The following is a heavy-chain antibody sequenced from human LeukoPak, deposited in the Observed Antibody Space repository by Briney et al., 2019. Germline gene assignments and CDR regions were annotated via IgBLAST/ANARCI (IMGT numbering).Heavy chain of an antibody. CDR1: GFPFSTYA. Sequence: GGSLRLSCAASGFPFSTYAMNWVRQAPGKGLEWVSVITGSGGFTQYADSVKGRFTISRDNSKNTVYLQMNSLRVEDTAVYYCARGWVVATGGFDIWGQGSLVTVSS. CDR3: ARGWVVATGGFDI. V-gene: IGHV3-23*01. J-gene: IGHJ3*02. D-gene: IGHD2-8*02. CDR2: ITGSGGFT.